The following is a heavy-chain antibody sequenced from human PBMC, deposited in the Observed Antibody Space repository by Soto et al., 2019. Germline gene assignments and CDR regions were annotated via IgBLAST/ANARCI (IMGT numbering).Heavy chain of an antibody. CDR3: ARERTGTTSMDV. Sequence: QVPLVQSGAEVKKPGASVKVSCEASGYTFTSYDINWVRQATGQGLEWMGWMNRNSGNTGYAQKFQGRVTMTRNPSISTAYMELSSLRSEDTAVYYCARERTGTTSMDVWGQGTTVSVSS. J-gene: IGHJ6*02. CDR1: GYTFTSYD. D-gene: IGHD1-1*01. CDR2: MNRNSGNT. V-gene: IGHV1-8*01.